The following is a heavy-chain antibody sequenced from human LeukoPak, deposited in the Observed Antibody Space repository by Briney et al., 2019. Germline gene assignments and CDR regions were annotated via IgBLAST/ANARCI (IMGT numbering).Heavy chain of an antibody. CDR2: IYYSGST. Sequence: PSETLSLTCTVSGGSISSYYWSWIRQPPGKGLEWIGYIYYSGSTNYNPSLKSRVTISVDTSRNQFSLKLTSVTAADTAVYYCARAEYSSSLYYYGMDVWGRGTTVTVSS. J-gene: IGHJ6*02. CDR1: GGSISSYY. V-gene: IGHV4-59*01. D-gene: IGHD6-6*01. CDR3: ARAEYSSSLYYYGMDV.